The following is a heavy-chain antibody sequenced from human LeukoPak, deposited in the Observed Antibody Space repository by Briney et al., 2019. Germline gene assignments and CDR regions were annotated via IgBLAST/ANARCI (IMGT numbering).Heavy chain of an antibody. V-gene: IGHV5-51*06. Sequence: GASLQISCKGSGYGFTHYWIGWVRQRPGGGLEWMGIIYPGDSDALYSPSFQGQVTISADKSINTAYLHFGSLKASDTATYYCARGSYYDSAGYVAAHWGQGTLVTVSS. CDR1: GYGFTHYW. J-gene: IGHJ4*02. CDR2: IYPGDSDA. CDR3: ARGSYYDSAGYVAAH. D-gene: IGHD3-22*01.